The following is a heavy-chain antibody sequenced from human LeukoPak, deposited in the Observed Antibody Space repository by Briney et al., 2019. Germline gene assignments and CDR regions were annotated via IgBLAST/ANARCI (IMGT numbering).Heavy chain of an antibody. Sequence: SETLSLTCTVSGGSISSYYWSWIRQPPGKGLEWIGYIYCSGSTNYNPSLKSRVTISVDTSKNQFSLKLSSVTAADTAVYYCARQGLCGGDCYWAFDIWGQGTMVTVSS. CDR1: GGSISSYY. J-gene: IGHJ3*02. V-gene: IGHV4-59*08. CDR3: ARQGLCGGDCYWAFDI. CDR2: IYCSGST. D-gene: IGHD2-21*02.